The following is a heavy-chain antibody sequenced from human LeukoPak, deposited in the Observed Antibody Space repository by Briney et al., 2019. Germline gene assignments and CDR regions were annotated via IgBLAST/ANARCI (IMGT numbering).Heavy chain of an antibody. CDR2: VSSTGGTT. CDR3: AKGSNWNYLYYFDY. D-gene: IGHD1-7*01. J-gene: IGHJ4*02. CDR1: GFTFSNYA. V-gene: IGHV3-23*01. Sequence: GGSLRLSCAASGFTFSNYAMSWVRQAPGKGLEWVSSVSSTGGTTCYADSVKGRFTISRDNSKNMLYLQMNSLRAEDTAVYYCAKGSNWNYLYYFDYWGQGTLVTVSS.